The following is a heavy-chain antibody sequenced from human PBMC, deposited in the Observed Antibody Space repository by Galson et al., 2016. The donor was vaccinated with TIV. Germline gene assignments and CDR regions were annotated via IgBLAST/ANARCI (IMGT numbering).Heavy chain of an antibody. V-gene: IGHV4-61*02. Sequence: TLSLTCTVSGGSISGGVYFWSWIRQPAGKGLEWIGRMYSSGHTNYNPSLKSRVTMSVDTSKSQFSLRLNSVTAADSAVDFCARAWSRGWDNGGDAFGIWGPGAMVTVSS. J-gene: IGHJ3*02. CDR3: ARAWSRGWDNGGDAFGI. D-gene: IGHD1/OR15-1a*01. CDR2: MYSSGHT. CDR1: GGSISGGVYF.